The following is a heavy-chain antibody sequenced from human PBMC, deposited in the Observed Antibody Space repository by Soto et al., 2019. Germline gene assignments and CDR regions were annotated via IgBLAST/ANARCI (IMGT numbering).Heavy chain of an antibody. Sequence: SETLSLTCAVSGGSFSGYYWSWIRQPPGKGLEWIGEINHSGSTNYNPSLKSRVTISVDTSKNQFSLKLSSVTAADTAVYYCARVWGAVWYSGSSGYFDYWGQGTLVTVSS. CDR1: GGSFSGYY. CDR2: INHSGST. D-gene: IGHD6-6*01. V-gene: IGHV4-34*01. CDR3: ARVWGAVWYSGSSGYFDY. J-gene: IGHJ4*02.